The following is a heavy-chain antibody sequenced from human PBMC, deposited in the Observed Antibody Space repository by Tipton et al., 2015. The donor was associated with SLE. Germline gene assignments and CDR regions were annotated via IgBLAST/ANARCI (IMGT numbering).Heavy chain of an antibody. D-gene: IGHD3-10*01. CDR2: IWYDGSNK. Sequence: QVQLVQSGGGVVQPGRSLRLSCAASGFTFSSYGMHWVRQAPGKGLEWVAVIWYDGSNKYYADSVKGRFTISRDNSKNTLYLQMNSLRAEDTAVYYCARDHPWFGESLGMDVWGQGTTVTVSS. CDR3: ARDHPWFGESLGMDV. CDR1: GFTFSSYG. J-gene: IGHJ6*02. V-gene: IGHV3-33*01.